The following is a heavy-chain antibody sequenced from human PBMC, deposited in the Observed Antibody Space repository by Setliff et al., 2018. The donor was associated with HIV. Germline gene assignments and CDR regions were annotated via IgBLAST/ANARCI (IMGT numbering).Heavy chain of an antibody. D-gene: IGHD3-10*01. J-gene: IGHJ4*02. CDR1: GGSISGTSYY. CDR2: IYYSGST. Sequence: SETLSLTCTVSGGSISGTSYYWGWIRQPPGKGLEWIGSIYYSGSTYYNPSLKSRVTISVDTSKKQFSLKLSSVTAADTAVYYCARDRPYGSGNYFDYWGQGTLVTVSS. V-gene: IGHV4-39*07. CDR3: ARDRPYGSGNYFDY.